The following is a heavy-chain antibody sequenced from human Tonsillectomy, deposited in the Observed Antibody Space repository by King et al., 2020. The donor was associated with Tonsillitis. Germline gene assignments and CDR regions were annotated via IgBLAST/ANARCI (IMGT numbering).Heavy chain of an antibody. Sequence: TLKESGPALVKPTQTLTLTCTFSVFSLSTSAMRVSWIRQPPGKALEWLARIDWDDDKFYSTSLKTRLTISKDTSKNQVVLTMTNLDPVDTATYYCARTNNSPYYFDYWGQGTLVTVSS. D-gene: IGHD1/OR15-1a*01. V-gene: IGHV2-70*04. CDR1: VFSLSTSAMR. J-gene: IGHJ4*02. CDR2: IDWDDDK. CDR3: ARTNNSPYYFDY.